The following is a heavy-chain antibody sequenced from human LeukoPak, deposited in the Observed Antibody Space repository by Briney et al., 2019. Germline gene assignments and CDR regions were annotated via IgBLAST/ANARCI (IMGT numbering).Heavy chain of an antibody. V-gene: IGHV4-39*02. CDR3: AREVSTPVAFDI. CDR2: IYYSGST. CDR1: GGSISSSSYY. D-gene: IGHD2/OR15-2a*01. Sequence: KPSETLSLTCTVSGGSISSSSYYWGWIRQPPGKGLEWIGSIYYSGSTYYNPSLKSRVTISVDTSKNQFSLKLSSVTAADTAVYYCAREVSTPVAFDIWGQGTMVTVSS. J-gene: IGHJ3*02.